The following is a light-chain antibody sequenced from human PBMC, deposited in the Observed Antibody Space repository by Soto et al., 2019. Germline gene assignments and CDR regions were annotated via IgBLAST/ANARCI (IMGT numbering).Light chain of an antibody. CDR3: QQYDNLPP. Sequence: DIQMTQSPSSLSASVGDRVTITCQASQDISNYLNWYQQKPGKAPKLLIYDASNLETGVPSRFSGSGSGTDFTFTISSQQPEDIATYYCQQYDNLPPLGQGTKLEI. CDR1: QDISNY. CDR2: DAS. J-gene: IGKJ2*01. V-gene: IGKV1-33*01.